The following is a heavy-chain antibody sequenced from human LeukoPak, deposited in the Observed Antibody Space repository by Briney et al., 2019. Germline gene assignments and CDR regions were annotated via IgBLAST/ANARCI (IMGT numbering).Heavy chain of an antibody. V-gene: IGHV3-48*04. D-gene: IGHD3-10*01. J-gene: IGHJ4*02. CDR1: GFTFSSYS. CDR2: ISSSSSPI. CDR3: ARDKGYYGSGSYYDY. Sequence: PGGSLRLSCAASGFTFSSYSMSWVRQAPGKGLEWVSYISSSSSPIYYADSVKGRFTISRDNAKNSLYLQMNSLRAEDTAMYYCARDKGYYGSGSYYDYWGQGTLVTVSS.